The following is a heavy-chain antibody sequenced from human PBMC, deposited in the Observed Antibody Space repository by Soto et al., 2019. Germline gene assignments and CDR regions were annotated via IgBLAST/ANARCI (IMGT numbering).Heavy chain of an antibody. J-gene: IGHJ5*02. D-gene: IGHD5-18*01. Sequence: SETLSLTCTVSGGSISGHYWSWIRQTAGKGLEWIGRIYSTGATSYNPSLNSRASMSIDTSKNQISLNLTSVTAADTAMYYCAKTRVRALTAGESDPWGQGTLVTVSS. CDR3: AKTRVRALTAGESDP. CDR1: GGSISGHY. CDR2: IYSTGAT. V-gene: IGHV4-4*07.